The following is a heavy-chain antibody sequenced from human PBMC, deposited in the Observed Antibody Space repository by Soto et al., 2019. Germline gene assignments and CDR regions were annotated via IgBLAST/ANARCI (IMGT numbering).Heavy chain of an antibody. CDR3: ARDRYDFWSYNWFDP. CDR1: GGSISSGGYY. CDR2: IYYSGST. D-gene: IGHD3-3*01. V-gene: IGHV4-31*03. J-gene: IGHJ5*02. Sequence: SETLSLTCTVSGGSISSGGYYWSWIRQHPGKGLEWIGYIYYSGSTYYNPSLKSRVTISVDTSKNQFSLKLSSVTAADTAVYYCARDRYDFWSYNWFDPWGQGTLVTVSS.